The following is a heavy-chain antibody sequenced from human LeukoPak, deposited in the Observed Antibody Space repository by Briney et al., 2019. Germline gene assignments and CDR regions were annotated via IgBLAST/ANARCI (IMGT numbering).Heavy chain of an antibody. CDR3: AREYSGYDRFDY. V-gene: IGHV1-18*01. CDR1: GYTFTSYG. D-gene: IGHD5-12*01. J-gene: IGHJ4*02. Sequence: ASVKVSCKASGYTFTSYGISWVRQAPGQGLEWMGWISAYNGNTNYAQKLQGRVTVTTDTSTSTAYMELRSLRSDDTAVYYCAREYSGYDRFDYWGQGTLVTVSS. CDR2: ISAYNGNT.